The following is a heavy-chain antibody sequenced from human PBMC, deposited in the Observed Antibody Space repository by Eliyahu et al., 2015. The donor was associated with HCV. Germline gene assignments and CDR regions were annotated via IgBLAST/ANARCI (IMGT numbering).Heavy chain of an antibody. D-gene: IGHD6-19*01. CDR2: IHYSGST. CDR1: GGPIPXYY. J-gene: IGHJ5*02. Sequence: QVQLQESGPGLVKPSETLSLICTXXGGPIPXYYWSWXRQPPGKGLEWIGYIHYSGSTNYNPSLKSRVTLSVDTSKNQFSLRLNSVTAADTAVYYCSSGGGGIAVAGTGGWFDPWGQGTLVTVSS. CDR3: SSGGGGIAVAGTGGWFDP. V-gene: IGHV4-59*01.